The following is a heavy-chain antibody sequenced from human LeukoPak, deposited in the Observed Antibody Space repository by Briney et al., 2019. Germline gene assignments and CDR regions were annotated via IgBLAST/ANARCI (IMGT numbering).Heavy chain of an antibody. V-gene: IGHV3-33*03. CDR3: AKDSCTNTRCLRLNMDV. CDR1: GFTFSSYG. Sequence: GGSLRLSCAASGFTFSSYGIHWVRQSPGKGLEWVAAIWSDGSQKYYADSVKGRFTISRDNSKNTLYLQMNSLRAEDSAVYYCAKDSCTNTRCLRLNMDVWGKGTTVTVSS. D-gene: IGHD2-2*01. J-gene: IGHJ6*03. CDR2: IWSDGSQK.